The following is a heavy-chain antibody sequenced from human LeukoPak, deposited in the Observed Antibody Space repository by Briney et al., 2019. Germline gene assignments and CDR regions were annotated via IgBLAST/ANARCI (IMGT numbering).Heavy chain of an antibody. V-gene: IGHV3-30*04. D-gene: IGHD3-16*01. CDR3: GRAGFGELYPYVDS. CDR1: GFAFSRSA. Sequence: GKSLRLSCAASGFAFSRSAMHWVRQAPGKGLEWXXLISYDGGNEYYGDSVKGRFTVSRDNSKNTLYLQMSSLRADDTAVYYCGRAGFGELYPYVDSWGQGTLVTVSS. CDR2: ISYDGGNE. J-gene: IGHJ4*02.